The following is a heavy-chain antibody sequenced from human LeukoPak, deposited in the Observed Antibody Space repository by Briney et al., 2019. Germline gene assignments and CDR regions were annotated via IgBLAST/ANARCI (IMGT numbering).Heavy chain of an antibody. Sequence: GASVNVSCKASRYTFTSYYMHWVRQAPGQGLEWMGIINPSGGSTSYAQKFQGRVTMTRDTSTSTVYMELSSLRSEDTAVYYCARAPLDYDILTGYLDYWGQGTLVTVSS. CDR3: ARAPLDYDILTGYLDY. V-gene: IGHV1-46*01. J-gene: IGHJ4*02. D-gene: IGHD3-9*01. CDR2: INPSGGST. CDR1: RYTFTSYY.